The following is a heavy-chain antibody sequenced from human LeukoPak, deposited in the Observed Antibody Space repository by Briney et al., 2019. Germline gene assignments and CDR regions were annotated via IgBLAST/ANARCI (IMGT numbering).Heavy chain of an antibody. Sequence: SQTLSLTCAVSGGSISSGGYSWSWLRQPPGKGLDWIGYIYHSGSTYYNPSLKSRVTISVDRSKNQFSLKLSSVTAADTAVYYCARGPIAAAGTNWFDPWGQGTLVTVSS. V-gene: IGHV4-30-2*01. J-gene: IGHJ5*02. D-gene: IGHD6-13*01. CDR3: ARGPIAAAGTNWFDP. CDR2: IYHSGST. CDR1: GGSISSGGYS.